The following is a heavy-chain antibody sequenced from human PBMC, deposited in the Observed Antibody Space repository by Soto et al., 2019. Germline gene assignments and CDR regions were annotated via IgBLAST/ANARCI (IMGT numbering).Heavy chain of an antibody. CDR2: IYEGGNT. Sequence: SETLSLTCTVSGGSISSYSWSWIRQPPGKGLQWIGHIYEGGNTYYTPSLESRVAISTDKSKNQFSLRLSSVTAADTAVYYCVRRSPEDAFDIWGQGTMVTVSS. J-gene: IGHJ3*02. CDR3: VRRSPEDAFDI. V-gene: IGHV4-59*12. CDR1: GGSISSYS.